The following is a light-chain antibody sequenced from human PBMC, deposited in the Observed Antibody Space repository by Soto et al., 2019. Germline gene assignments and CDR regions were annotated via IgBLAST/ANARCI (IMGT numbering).Light chain of an antibody. Sequence: EIVMTQSPATLSVSPGERATLSCRASHSVSSSLAWYQQKPGQAPRLLIYGASTRATDIPARFSGSGSGTEFTLTISSLQSADFAVYYCQQYNNWPLTFGGGTTVEIK. CDR3: QQYNNWPLT. CDR1: HSVSSS. J-gene: IGKJ4*01. V-gene: IGKV3-15*01. CDR2: GAS.